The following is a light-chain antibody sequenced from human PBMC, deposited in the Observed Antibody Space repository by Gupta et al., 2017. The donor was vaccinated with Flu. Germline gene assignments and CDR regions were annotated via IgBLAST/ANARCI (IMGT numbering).Light chain of an antibody. CDR1: SGHTNDA. CDR3: QTWGSGFWV. CDR2: LNSDGGH. Sequence: VKITCTLTSGHTNDAIALLQVQPQKGPRCLMSLNSDGGHSKGDGVPDRFSGYSSGAERYLTISSLQSEDEYDYYCQTWGSGFWVFGGGTKLTVL. J-gene: IGLJ3*02. V-gene: IGLV4-69*02.